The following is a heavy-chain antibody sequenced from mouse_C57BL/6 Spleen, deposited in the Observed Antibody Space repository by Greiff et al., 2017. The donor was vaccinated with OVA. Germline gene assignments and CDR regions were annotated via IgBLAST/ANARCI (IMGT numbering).Heavy chain of an antibody. V-gene: IGHV7-3*01. D-gene: IGHD1-1*01. CDR3: ARSIGPYGSSYAMDY. CDR1: GFTFTDYY. J-gene: IGHJ4*01. Sequence: EVQRVESGGGLVQPGGSLSLSCAASGFTFTDYYMSWVRQPPGKALEWLGFIRNKANGYTTEYSASVKGRFTISRDNSQSILYLQMNALRAEDSATYYCARSIGPYGSSYAMDYWGQGTSVTVSS. CDR2: IRNKANGYTT.